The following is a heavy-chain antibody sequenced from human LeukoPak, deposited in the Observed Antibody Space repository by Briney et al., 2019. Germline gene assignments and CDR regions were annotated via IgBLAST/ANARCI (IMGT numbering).Heavy chain of an antibody. J-gene: IGHJ6*02. CDR3: TAYNAMDV. D-gene: IGHD1-14*01. Sequence: GGSLRLSCAASGLIFSNVWMTWVRQAPGKGLEWVGRIKSKTDGGTIDYAGPVKGRFTISRDDSKTTLYLEMNSLKTEDTAVYFCTAYNAMDVWGQGTTVTVSS. CDR1: GLIFSNVW. CDR2: IKSKTDGGTI. V-gene: IGHV3-15*01.